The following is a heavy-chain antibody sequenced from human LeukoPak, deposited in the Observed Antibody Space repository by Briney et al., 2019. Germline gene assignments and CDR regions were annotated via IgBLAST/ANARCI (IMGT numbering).Heavy chain of an antibody. CDR2: IYYSGST. CDR1: GGSISSGDYY. CDR3: ARWGFADIRGGAFDI. D-gene: IGHD2-15*01. J-gene: IGHJ3*02. Sequence: PSQTLSLTCTVSGGSISSGDYYWSWIRQPPGKGLEWIGYIYYSGSTYYNPSLKSRVTISVDTSKNQFSLKLSSVTAADTAVYYCARWGFADIRGGAFDIWGQGTMVTVSS. V-gene: IGHV4-30-4*01.